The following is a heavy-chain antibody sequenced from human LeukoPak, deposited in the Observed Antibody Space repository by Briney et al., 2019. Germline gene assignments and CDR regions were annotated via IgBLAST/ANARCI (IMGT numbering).Heavy chain of an antibody. CDR1: GGSFSGYY. Sequence: SETLSLTCAVYGGSFSGYYWSWIRQPPGKGLEWIGEINHSGSTNYNPSLKSRVTISVDTSKNQFSLELSSVTAADTAVYYCARGDVRQQPTLRWFDPWGQGTLVTVSS. CDR3: ARGDVRQQPTLRWFDP. D-gene: IGHD6-13*01. CDR2: INHSGST. V-gene: IGHV4-34*01. J-gene: IGHJ5*02.